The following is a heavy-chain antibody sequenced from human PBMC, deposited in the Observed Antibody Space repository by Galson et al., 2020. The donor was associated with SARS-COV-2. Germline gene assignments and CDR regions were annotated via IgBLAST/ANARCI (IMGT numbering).Heavy chain of an antibody. Sequence: SETLSLTCTVSGGSISSSSYYWGWIRQPPGKGLEWIGRIYTSGSTNYNPSLQSRVTISIDTSKNQFSLELTSVTAADTAVYFCAYGVVAGTGYWGQGILVTVSS. J-gene: IGHJ4*02. CDR1: GGSISSSSYY. CDR2: IYTSGST. V-gene: IGHV4-39*07. D-gene: IGHD6-19*01. CDR3: AYGVVAGTGY.